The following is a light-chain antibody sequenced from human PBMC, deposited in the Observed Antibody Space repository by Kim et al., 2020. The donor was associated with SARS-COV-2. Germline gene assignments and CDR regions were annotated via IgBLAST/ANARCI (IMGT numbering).Light chain of an antibody. J-gene: IGLJ3*02. Sequence: ELTQPPSASGTPGQRVTISCSGSNSNIGVNTVNWYQQFPGTAPKLLIYRNNQRPSGVPDRFSGSKSGTPASLALSGLLSEDEADYYCATWDDSLNAWV. CDR3: ATWDDSLNAWV. V-gene: IGLV1-44*01. CDR2: RNN. CDR1: NSNIGVNT.